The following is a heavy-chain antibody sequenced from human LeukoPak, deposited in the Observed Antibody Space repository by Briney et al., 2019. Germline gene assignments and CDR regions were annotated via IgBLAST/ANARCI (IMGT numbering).Heavy chain of an antibody. J-gene: IGHJ4*02. D-gene: IGHD6-19*01. CDR2: ISGSGGRT. CDR1: GFTFSSYG. Sequence: GGTLRLSCAASGFTFSSYGMSWVRQAPGKGLEWVSGISGSGGRTYFADSVKGRFTISRDNAKNSLYLQMNSLRAEDTAVYYCARAVKYYFDYWGQGTLVTVSS. V-gene: IGHV3-23*01. CDR3: ARAVKYYFDY.